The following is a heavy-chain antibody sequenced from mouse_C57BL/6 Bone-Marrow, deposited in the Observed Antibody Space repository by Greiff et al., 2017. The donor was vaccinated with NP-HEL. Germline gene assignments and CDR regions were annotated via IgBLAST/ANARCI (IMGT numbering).Heavy chain of an antibody. Sequence: VQLQQSGAELARPGASVKLSCKASGYTFTSYGISWVKQRTGQGLEWIGEIYPRSGNTSYNEKFKGKATLTADKSSSTAYMELRSLTSEDSAVYFCARSALNYYGSSCYYYAMDYWGQGTSVTVSS. CDR3: ARSALNYYGSSCYYYAMDY. V-gene: IGHV1-81*01. D-gene: IGHD1-1*01. J-gene: IGHJ4*01. CDR2: IYPRSGNT. CDR1: GYTFTSYG.